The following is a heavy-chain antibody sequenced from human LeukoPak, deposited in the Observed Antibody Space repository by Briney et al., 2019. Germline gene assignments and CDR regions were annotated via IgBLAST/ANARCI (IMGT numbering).Heavy chain of an antibody. Sequence: SETLSLTCAVYGGSFSGYYWSWIRQPPGKGLEWIGEINHSGSTNYNPSLKSRVTISVDTSKNQFSLKLSSVTAADTAVYYCARGRDDCSSTSCYGLLNYWGQGTLVTVSS. D-gene: IGHD2-2*01. J-gene: IGHJ4*02. CDR3: ARGRDDCSSTSCYGLLNY. CDR2: INHSGST. V-gene: IGHV4-34*01. CDR1: GGSFSGYY.